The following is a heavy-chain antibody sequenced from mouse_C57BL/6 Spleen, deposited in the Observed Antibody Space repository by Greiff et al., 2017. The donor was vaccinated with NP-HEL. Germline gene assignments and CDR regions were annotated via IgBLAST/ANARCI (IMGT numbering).Heavy chain of an antibody. J-gene: IGHJ1*03. CDR1: GFTFTDYY. CDR2: IRNKANGYTT. CDR3: ARNYYGSSGWYFDV. V-gene: IGHV7-3*01. D-gene: IGHD1-1*01. Sequence: EVMLVESGGGLVQPGGSLSLSCAASGFTFTDYYMSWVRQPPGKALEWLGFIRNKANGYTTEYSASVKGRFTISRDNSQSILYLQMNALRAEDSATYYCARNYYGSSGWYFDVWGTGTTVTVSS.